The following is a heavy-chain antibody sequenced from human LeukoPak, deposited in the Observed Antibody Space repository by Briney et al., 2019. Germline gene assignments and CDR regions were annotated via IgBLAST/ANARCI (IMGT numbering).Heavy chain of an antibody. CDR1: TGSISSSSYY. CDR2: IYYSGDT. D-gene: IGHD5-12*01. Sequence: SETLSLTCTVSTGSISSSSYYWGWFRQPPGKGLEWIGSIYYSGDTYYAPSLKSRVTISVDTSKNQFSLKLSSVTAADTAVYYCGRYVEDYYYYYMDVWGKGTTVTVSS. J-gene: IGHJ6*03. CDR3: GRYVEDYYYYYMDV. V-gene: IGHV4-39*07.